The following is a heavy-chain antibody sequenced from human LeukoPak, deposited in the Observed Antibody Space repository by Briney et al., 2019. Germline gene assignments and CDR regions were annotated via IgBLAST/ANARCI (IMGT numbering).Heavy chain of an antibody. Sequence: GGSLRLSCAASGFTFSSYWMHWVRQAPGKGPVWVSRINTDGSSTSYADSVKGRFTISRDNAKNTLYLQMNSLRAEDTAVYYCARSKYGDYPYFDYWGQGTLVTVSS. J-gene: IGHJ4*02. CDR3: ARSKYGDYPYFDY. CDR2: INTDGSST. V-gene: IGHV3-74*01. D-gene: IGHD4-17*01. CDR1: GFTFSSYW.